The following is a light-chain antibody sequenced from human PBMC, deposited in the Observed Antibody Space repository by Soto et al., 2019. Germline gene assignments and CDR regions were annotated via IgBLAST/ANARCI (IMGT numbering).Light chain of an antibody. CDR3: HQSYSTPPFT. CDR1: QSISSY. CDR2: AAS. J-gene: IGKJ3*01. Sequence: DIQMTQSPSSLSASVGDRVTITCRASQSISSYLNWYQQKPGKAPKLLSYAASSLQSGVPSRFSGSGSGTDFTLTISSLQPEDFATYYCHQSYSTPPFTFGPGTKVDIK. V-gene: IGKV1-39*01.